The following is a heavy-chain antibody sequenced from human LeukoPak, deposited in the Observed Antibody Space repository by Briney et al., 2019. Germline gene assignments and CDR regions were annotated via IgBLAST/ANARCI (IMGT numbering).Heavy chain of an antibody. CDR1: GYTFTGYY. J-gene: IGHJ4*02. CDR3: ARVKTMIVVVILFDY. CDR2: INPNSGGT. D-gene: IGHD3-22*01. V-gene: IGHV1-2*02. Sequence: ASVKVSCKASGYTFTGYYMHWVRQAPGQGLEWMGWINPNSGGTNYAQKFQGRVTMTRDTSISTAYMELSRLRSDDTAVYYCARVKTMIVVVILFDYWGQGTLVTVSS.